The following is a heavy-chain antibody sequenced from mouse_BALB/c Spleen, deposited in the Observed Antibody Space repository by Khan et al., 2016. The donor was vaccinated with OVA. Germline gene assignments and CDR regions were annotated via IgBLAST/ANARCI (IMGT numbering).Heavy chain of an antibody. J-gene: IGHJ4*01. CDR2: IWSDGST. D-gene: IGHD2-10*01. CDR3: ARQPYYHYNIMDY. V-gene: IGHV2-6-1*01. CDR1: GFSLTNYG. Sequence: QMQLEESGPGLVAPSQSLSITCTTSGFSLTNYGVHWVRQPPGKGLEWLVVIWSDGSTTYNSALKSRLTISKDNSKSQVFLKMNSLQTDDTAMYFCARQPYYHYNIMDYWGQGTSVTVSS.